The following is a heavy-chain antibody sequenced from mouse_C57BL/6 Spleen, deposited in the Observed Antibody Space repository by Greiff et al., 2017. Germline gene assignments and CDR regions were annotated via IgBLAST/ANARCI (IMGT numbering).Heavy chain of an antibody. V-gene: IGHV5-9-1*02. D-gene: IGHD2-5*01. CDR2: ISSGGDYI. Sequence: EVKLEESGEGLVKPGGSLKLSCAASGFTFSSYAMSWVRQTPEKRLEWVAYISSGGDYIYYADTVKGRFTISRDNARNTLYLQMSSLKSEDTAMYYCTRDRGAYYSNYDAMDYWGQGTSVTVSS. J-gene: IGHJ4*01. CDR1: GFTFSSYA. CDR3: TRDRGAYYSNYDAMDY.